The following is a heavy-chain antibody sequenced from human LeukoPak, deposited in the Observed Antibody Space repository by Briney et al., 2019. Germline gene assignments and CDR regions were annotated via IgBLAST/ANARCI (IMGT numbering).Heavy chain of an antibody. CDR1: GGSFSSYY. J-gene: IGHJ4*02. CDR2: IYYSGST. CDR3: ARDLMISGSLCGIVY. D-gene: IGHD3-16*01. Sequence: SETLSLTCTVSGGSFSSYYWSWIRQPPGKGLEWIGYIYYSGSTNYNPSLKSRVTTSVDTSKNQFSLKLSSVTAADAAVYYCARDLMISGSLCGIVYRGQGTLVTVSS. V-gene: IGHV4-59*01.